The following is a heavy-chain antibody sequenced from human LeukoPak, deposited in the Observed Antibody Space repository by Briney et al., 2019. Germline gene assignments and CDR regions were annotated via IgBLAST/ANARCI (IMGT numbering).Heavy chain of an antibody. CDR3: ASQSFDYYGSGSPQGMDV. D-gene: IGHD3-10*01. V-gene: IGHV3-30-3*01. Sequence: GGSLRLSCAASGFTFSSYAMHWVRQAPGKGLEWVAVISYDGSNKYYADSVKGRFTISRDNSKNTLYLRMNSLRAEDTAVYYCASQSFDYYGSGSPQGMDVWGQGTTVTVSS. J-gene: IGHJ6*02. CDR2: ISYDGSNK. CDR1: GFTFSSYA.